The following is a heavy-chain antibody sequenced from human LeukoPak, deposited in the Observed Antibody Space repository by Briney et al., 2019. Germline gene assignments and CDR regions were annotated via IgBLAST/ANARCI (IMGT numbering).Heavy chain of an antibody. CDR3: ARLTSDYDDCFDY. CDR1: GDSVSSNSAA. CDR2: TYYRSKWYN. D-gene: IGHD4-17*01. V-gene: IGHV6-1*01. J-gene: IGHJ4*02. Sequence: SQTLSLICAISGDSVSSNSAAWNWIRQSPSRGLEWLGRTYYRSKWYNDYAVSMKGRLTINPDTSKNQFSLQLNSVTPEDTAVYYCARLTSDYDDCFDYWGQGTLVTVSS.